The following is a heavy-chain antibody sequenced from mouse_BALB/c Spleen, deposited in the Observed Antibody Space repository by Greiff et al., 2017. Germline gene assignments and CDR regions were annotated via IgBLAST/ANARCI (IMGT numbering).Heavy chain of an antibody. J-gene: IGHJ3*01. Sequence: DVQLVESGGGLVKPGGSLKLSCAASGFTFSDYYMYWVRQTPEKRLEWVATISDGGSYTYYPDSVKGRFTISRDNAKNNLYLQMSSLKSEDTAMYYCARENETWFAYWGQGTLVTVSA. CDR2: ISDGGSYT. CDR1: GFTFSDYY. CDR3: ARENETWFAY. V-gene: IGHV5-4*02.